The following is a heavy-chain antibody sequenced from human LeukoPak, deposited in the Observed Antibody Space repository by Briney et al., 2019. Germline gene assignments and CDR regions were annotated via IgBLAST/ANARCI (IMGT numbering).Heavy chain of an antibody. CDR2: IYYSGST. J-gene: IGHJ4*02. CDR3: ARGNYYYDSSGHQNYFDY. V-gene: IGHV4-39*01. D-gene: IGHD3-22*01. Sequence: SETLSLTCTVSGGSISSSSYYWGWIRQPPGKGLEWIGSIYYSGSTYYNPSLKSRVTISVDTSKNQFSLKLSSVTAADTAVYYCARGNYYYDSSGHQNYFDYWGQGTLVTVSS. CDR1: GGSISSSSYY.